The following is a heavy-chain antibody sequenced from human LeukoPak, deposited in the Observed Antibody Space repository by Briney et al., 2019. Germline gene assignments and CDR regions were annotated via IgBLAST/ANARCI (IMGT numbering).Heavy chain of an antibody. J-gene: IGHJ4*02. CDR1: GFTFSSYE. CDR2: ISSSGSTI. Sequence: GGPLRLSCAASGFTFSSYEMNWVRQAPGKGLEWVSYISSSGSTIYYADSVKGRFTISRDNAKNSLYLQMNSLRAEDTAVYYCARNARYFDSDFDYWGQGTLVTVSS. CDR3: ARNARYFDSDFDY. D-gene: IGHD3-9*01. V-gene: IGHV3-48*03.